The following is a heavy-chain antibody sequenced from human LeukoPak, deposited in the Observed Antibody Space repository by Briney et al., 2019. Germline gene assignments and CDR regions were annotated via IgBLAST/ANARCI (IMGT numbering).Heavy chain of an antibody. J-gene: IGHJ4*02. CDR2: IMPIFDTA. CDR1: GGTFSNYA. CDR3: ATTGYSYGYGFFDY. D-gene: IGHD5-18*01. Sequence: GASVKVSCKASGGTFSNYAISWVRQAPGQGLEWMGGIMPIFDTADYAQKFQGRVTITADKSTSTAYMELSSLRSEDTAVYYCATTGYSYGYGFFDYWGQGTLVTVSS. V-gene: IGHV1-69*06.